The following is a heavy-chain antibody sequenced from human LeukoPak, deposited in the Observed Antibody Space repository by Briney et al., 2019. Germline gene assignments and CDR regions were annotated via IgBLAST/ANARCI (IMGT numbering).Heavy chain of an antibody. CDR3: TRGSIAYYYMDV. J-gene: IGHJ6*03. V-gene: IGHV4-34*01. Sequence: PSEALSLTCTVSGGSISSYYWSWLRQPPGKGLEWIGEINHSGSTNYNPSLKSRVTISEDTSKNQFSLKLSSVTAADTAVYYCTRGSIAYYYMDVWGKGTTVTISS. CDR1: GGSISSYY. CDR2: INHSGST. D-gene: IGHD3-22*01.